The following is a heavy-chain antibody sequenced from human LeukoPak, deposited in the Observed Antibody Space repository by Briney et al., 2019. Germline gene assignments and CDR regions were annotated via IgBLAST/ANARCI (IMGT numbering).Heavy chain of an antibody. V-gene: IGHV4-38-2*02. Sequence: SETLSLTCTVSGYSISSGYYWGWIRQPPGKGLEWIGSIYHSGSTYYNPSLKSRVTISVDTSKNQFSLKLSSVTAADTAVYYCAREAGSGSGFYYYGMDVWGQGTTVTVSS. D-gene: IGHD3-10*01. CDR2: IYHSGST. J-gene: IGHJ6*02. CDR1: GYSISSGYY. CDR3: AREAGSGSGFYYYGMDV.